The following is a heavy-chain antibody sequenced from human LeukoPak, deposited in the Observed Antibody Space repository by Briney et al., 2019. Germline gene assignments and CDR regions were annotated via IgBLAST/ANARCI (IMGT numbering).Heavy chain of an antibody. CDR2: IYSGGST. CDR3: AIRKSGNAIDY. CDR1: GFAVSSNY. D-gene: IGHD5-12*01. J-gene: IGHJ4*02. Sequence: GGSLRLSCAASGFAVSSNYMSWVRQAPGKGLEWVAVIYSGGSTNCADSVKGRFTISRDNSKNTLYLLMNSLRAEDTAVYYCAIRKSGNAIDYWGQGTLVTVSS. V-gene: IGHV3-66*01.